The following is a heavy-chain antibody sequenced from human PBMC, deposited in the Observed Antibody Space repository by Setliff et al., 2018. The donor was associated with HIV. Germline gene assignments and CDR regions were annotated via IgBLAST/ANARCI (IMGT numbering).Heavy chain of an antibody. CDR2: ISASNGYT. D-gene: IGHD3-9*01. CDR1: GYTFSSYG. Sequence: ASVKVSCKASGYTFSSYGISWVRQAPGQGLEWMGWISASNGYTDYAQKFQGWVTMTRDTSISTAYMELSRLRSDDTAVYYCARGSVLRYFDWLLPHYGMDVWGQGTTVTVSS. CDR3: ARGSVLRYFDWLLPHYGMDV. V-gene: IGHV1-18*01. J-gene: IGHJ6*02.